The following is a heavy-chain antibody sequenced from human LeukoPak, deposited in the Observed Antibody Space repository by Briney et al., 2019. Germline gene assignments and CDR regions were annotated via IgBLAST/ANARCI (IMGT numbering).Heavy chain of an antibody. J-gene: IGHJ3*02. CDR2: IWYDGSNK. V-gene: IGHV3-33*01. Sequence: PGGSLRLSCAASGFTFSSYGMHWVRQVPGKGLEWVAVIWYDGSNKYYADSVKGRFTISRDNSKNTLYLQMNSLRAEDTAVYYCARAGITMVRGVAYEAFDIWGQGTMVTVSS. CDR3: ARAGITMVRGVAYEAFDI. D-gene: IGHD3-10*01. CDR1: GFTFSSYG.